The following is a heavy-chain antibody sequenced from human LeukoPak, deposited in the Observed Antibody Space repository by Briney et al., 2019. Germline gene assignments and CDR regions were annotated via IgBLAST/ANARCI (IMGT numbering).Heavy chain of an antibody. J-gene: IGHJ4*02. Sequence: ASVKVSCKASGYTFTSYGNSWVRQAPGQGLEWMGWISAYNGNTNYAQKLQGRVTMTTDTSTSTAYMELRSLRSDDTAVYYCARDCSGGSCYDNYFDYWGQGTLVTVSS. CDR1: GYTFTSYG. V-gene: IGHV1-18*01. CDR2: ISAYNGNT. D-gene: IGHD2-15*01. CDR3: ARDCSGGSCYDNYFDY.